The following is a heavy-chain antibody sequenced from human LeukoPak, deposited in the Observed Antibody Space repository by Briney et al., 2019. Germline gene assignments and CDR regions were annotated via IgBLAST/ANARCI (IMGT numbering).Heavy chain of an antibody. D-gene: IGHD3-3*01. V-gene: IGHV3-74*01. CDR3: ARRRQHDFWSGFSYYYYYYMDV. J-gene: IGHJ6*03. CDR1: GFTFSNYC. Sequence: QAGGSLRLSCAASGFTFSNYCMHWVRQPPGKGLVWVSQICTDETTIRSADSVKGRFTISRDNAKNSLFLQMNSLRAEDTAVYYCARRRQHDFWSGFSYYYYYYMDVWGKGTTVTVSS. CDR2: ICTDETTI.